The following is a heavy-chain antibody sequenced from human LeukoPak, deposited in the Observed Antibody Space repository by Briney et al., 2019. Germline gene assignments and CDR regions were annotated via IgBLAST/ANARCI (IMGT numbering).Heavy chain of an antibody. CDR1: GFTFSSYA. J-gene: IGHJ4*02. CDR3: ARDEPGSGWYNDD. D-gene: IGHD6-19*01. V-gene: IGHV3-30-3*01. CDR2: ISYDGSNK. Sequence: PGGSLRLSCAASGFTFSSYAMHWVRQAPGKGLEWVAVISYDGSNKYYADSVKGRFTISRDNSKNTLYLQMNSLRAEDTAVYYCARDEPGSGWYNDDWGQGTLVTVSS.